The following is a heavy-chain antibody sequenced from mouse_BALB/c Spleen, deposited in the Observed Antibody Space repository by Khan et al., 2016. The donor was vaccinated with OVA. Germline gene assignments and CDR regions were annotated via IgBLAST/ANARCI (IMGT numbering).Heavy chain of an antibody. CDR3: ARDGYSPWFAY. CDR1: GFHIKDYY. CDR2: IDPENGDT. D-gene: IGHD2-3*01. Sequence: VQLKQSGAELVRPGALVKLSCKASGFHIKDYYMHWVKQRPEQGLVWIGRIDPENGDTIYDPKFQGKASITSDTSSNTAYLQLSSLTSEDTAVYYCARDGYSPWFAYWGQGTLVTVSA. J-gene: IGHJ3*01. V-gene: IGHV14-1*02.